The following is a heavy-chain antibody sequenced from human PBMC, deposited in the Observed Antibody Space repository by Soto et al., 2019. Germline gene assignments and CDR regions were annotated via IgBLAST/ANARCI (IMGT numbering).Heavy chain of an antibody. V-gene: IGHV5-51*01. J-gene: IGHJ4*02. CDR2: IYPGDSET. Sequence: PGESMKISCKASGYDFARTWIGWVSQLPGKGLDWLGIIYPGDSETRYSPSFRGQVTFSVDMSISTAYLQWSSLKTSDIAIYYCVSLVGAYDSYFDHWGQGTRVIVSS. CDR1: GYDFARTW. D-gene: IGHD5-12*01. CDR3: VSLVGAYDSYFDH.